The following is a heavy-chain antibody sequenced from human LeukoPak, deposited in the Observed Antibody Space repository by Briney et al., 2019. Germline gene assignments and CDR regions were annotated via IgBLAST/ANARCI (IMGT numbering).Heavy chain of an antibody. D-gene: IGHD5-18*01. J-gene: IGHJ4*02. CDR2: IYYSGST. Sequence: SETLSLTCAVFRGSITNSSYSWGWIRQPPKEGLEWIGTIYYSGSTYYNPSLKSRVTISVDKSKNQFSLKLSSVTAADTAVYYCARHVAHGGYSRGADYWGQGTLVTVSS. V-gene: IGHV4-39*01. CDR3: ARHVAHGGYSRGADY. CDR1: RGSITNSSYS.